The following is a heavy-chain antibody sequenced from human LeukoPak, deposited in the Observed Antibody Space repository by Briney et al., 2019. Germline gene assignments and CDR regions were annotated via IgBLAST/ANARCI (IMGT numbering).Heavy chain of an antibody. Sequence: EGSLRLSCAASGFTFSSYAMSWVRQAPGKGLEWVANIKQDGSEKYYVDSVKGRFTISRDNAKNSLYLQMNSLRAEDTAVYYCARDQPVGVYSYGYDYFDYWGQGTLVTVSS. J-gene: IGHJ4*02. CDR3: ARDQPVGVYSYGYDYFDY. CDR1: GFTFSSYA. CDR2: IKQDGSEK. V-gene: IGHV3-7*01. D-gene: IGHD5-18*01.